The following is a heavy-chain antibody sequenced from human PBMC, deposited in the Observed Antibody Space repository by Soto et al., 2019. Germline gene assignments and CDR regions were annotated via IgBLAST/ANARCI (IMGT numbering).Heavy chain of an antibody. D-gene: IGHD6-13*01. Sequence: KESGPTLVKPTQTLTLTCTFSGFSLSTSGVGVGWIRQPPGKAPEWLALIYWDDDKRYSPSLKSRLTITKDTSKNQVVLTMTNMDPVDTATYYCAHRLRSSSWSYFDYWGQGTLVTVSS. CDR2: IYWDDDK. V-gene: IGHV2-5*02. CDR1: GFSLSTSGVG. CDR3: AHRLRSSSWSYFDY. J-gene: IGHJ4*02.